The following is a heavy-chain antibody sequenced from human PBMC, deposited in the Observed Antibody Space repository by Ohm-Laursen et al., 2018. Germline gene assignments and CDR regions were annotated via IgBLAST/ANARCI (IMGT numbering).Heavy chain of an antibody. CDR3: ARVKGYGGVYYFEY. D-gene: IGHD4-23*01. CDR2: IYYSGST. J-gene: IGHJ4*02. CDR1: GGSVSSGSYY. Sequence: SDTLSLTCTVSGGSVSSGSYYWSWIRQPPGKGLEWIGYIYYSGSTNYNPSLKSRVTISVDTSKNQFSLKLSSVTAADTAVYYCARVKGYGGVYYFEYWGQGTLVTVSS. V-gene: IGHV4-61*01.